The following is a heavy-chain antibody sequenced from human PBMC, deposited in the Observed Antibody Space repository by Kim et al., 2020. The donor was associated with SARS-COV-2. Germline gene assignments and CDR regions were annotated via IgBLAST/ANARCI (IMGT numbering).Heavy chain of an antibody. J-gene: IGHJ3*01. V-gene: IGHV1-69*04. D-gene: IGHD3-10*01. CDR3: ARDDTMVRGVIGAFDV. Sequence: QKFQGRVTILADKSPSPAYMELSSLRSDDTAVYYCARDDTMVRGVIGAFDVWGQGTMVTVSS.